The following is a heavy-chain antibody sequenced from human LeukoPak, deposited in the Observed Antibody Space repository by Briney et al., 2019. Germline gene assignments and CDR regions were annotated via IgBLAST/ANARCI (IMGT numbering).Heavy chain of an antibody. V-gene: IGHV3-23*01. D-gene: IGHD1-26*01. J-gene: IGHJ4*02. CDR3: VTEVSGSFPT. CDR1: GFTFNIYA. Sequence: GGSLRLSCAASGFTFNIYAMTWVRQAPGKGLEWVSAISGSGGSTYYADSVKGRFTISRDNSKNTLYLQMNSLKNEDTAVYYCVTEVSGSFPTWGQGTLVTVSS. CDR2: ISGSGGST.